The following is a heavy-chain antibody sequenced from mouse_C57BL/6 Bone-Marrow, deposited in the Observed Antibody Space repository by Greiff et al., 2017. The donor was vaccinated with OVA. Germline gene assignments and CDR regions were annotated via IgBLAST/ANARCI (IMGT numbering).Heavy chain of an antibody. D-gene: IGHD3-2*01. CDR2: INPNYGTT. V-gene: IGHV1-39*01. CDR3: ALDSYGYGYYAMDY. J-gene: IGHJ4*01. Sequence: EVQLQQSGPELVKPGASVKISCKASGYSFTDYYMNWVKQSNGKSLEWIGVINPNYGTTSYNQKFQGKATLTVDQSSSTAYMQLNSLTSEDSAVEYCALDSYGYGYYAMDYWGQGTSVTVSS. CDR1: GYSFTDYY.